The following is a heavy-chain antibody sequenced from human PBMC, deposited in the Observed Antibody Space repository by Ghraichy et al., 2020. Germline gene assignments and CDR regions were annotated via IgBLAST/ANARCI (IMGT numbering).Heavy chain of an antibody. J-gene: IGHJ3*02. Sequence: GGSLRLSCAASGFTFSSYSMNWVRQAPGKGLEWVSYISSSSSTIYYADSVKGRFTISRDNAKNSLYLQMNSLRDEDTAVYYCARDRLSGSYLSDAFDIWGQGTMVTVSS. CDR3: ARDRLSGSYLSDAFDI. D-gene: IGHD1-26*01. CDR2: ISSSSSTI. CDR1: GFTFSSYS. V-gene: IGHV3-48*02.